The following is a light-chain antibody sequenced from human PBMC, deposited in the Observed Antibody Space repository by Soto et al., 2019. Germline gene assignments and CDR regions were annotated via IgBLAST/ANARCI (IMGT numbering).Light chain of an antibody. V-gene: IGLV2-14*03. CDR1: PSDVGAYSH. CDR2: DVT. CDR3: SSFTSSYTVV. Sequence: QSALTQPASVSGSPGQSITISCTGSPSDVGAYSHVSWYQQHPGKAPTLLLYDVTNRPSGISNRFSGSQSGNTASLTISGLHAEDEADYFCSSFTSSYTVVFGGGTKLTVL. J-gene: IGLJ2*01.